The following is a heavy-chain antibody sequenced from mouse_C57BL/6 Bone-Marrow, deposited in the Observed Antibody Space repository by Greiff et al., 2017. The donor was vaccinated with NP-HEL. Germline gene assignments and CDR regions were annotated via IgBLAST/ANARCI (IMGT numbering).Heavy chain of an antibody. Sequence: QVQLKESGAELVRPGASVKLSCKASGYTFTDYYINWVKQRPGQGLEWIARIYPGSGNTYYNEKFKGKATLTAEKSSSTAYMQLSSLTSEDSAVYFCARNDGSRFDVWGTGTTVTVSS. CDR2: IYPGSGNT. CDR3: ARNDGSRFDV. J-gene: IGHJ1*03. V-gene: IGHV1-76*01. D-gene: IGHD1-1*01. CDR1: GYTFTDYY.